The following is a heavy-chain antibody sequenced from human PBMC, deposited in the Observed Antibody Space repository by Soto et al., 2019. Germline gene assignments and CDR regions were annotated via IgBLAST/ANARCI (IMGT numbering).Heavy chain of an antibody. V-gene: IGHV3-21*01. CDR1: GFTFSSYS. CDR3: ARGRDIVVVVAGGFDY. Sequence: EVQLVESGGGLVKPGGSLRLSCAASGFTFSSYSMNWVRQAPGKGLEWVSSISSSSSYIYYADSVKGRFTISRDNAKNSLYLQMNSLRAEDTAVYYCARGRDIVVVVAGGFDYWGQGTLVTVPS. CDR2: ISSSSSYI. J-gene: IGHJ4*02. D-gene: IGHD2-15*01.